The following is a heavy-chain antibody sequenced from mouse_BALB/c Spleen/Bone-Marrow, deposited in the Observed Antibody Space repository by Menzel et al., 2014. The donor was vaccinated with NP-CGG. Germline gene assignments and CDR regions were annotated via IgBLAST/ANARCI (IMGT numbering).Heavy chain of an antibody. D-gene: IGHD4-1*01. J-gene: IGHJ4*01. Sequence: DVKLQESGAELVKPGASVKLSCTASGFNIKDTYMHWVKQRPEQGLEWIGRIDPANGNTKYDPKFQGKATITADTSSNTAYLQLSSLTSEDTAVYYCARWEYYAMDYWGQGNSVTVSS. CDR2: IDPANGNT. CDR1: GFNIKDTY. CDR3: ARWEYYAMDY. V-gene: IGHV14-3*02.